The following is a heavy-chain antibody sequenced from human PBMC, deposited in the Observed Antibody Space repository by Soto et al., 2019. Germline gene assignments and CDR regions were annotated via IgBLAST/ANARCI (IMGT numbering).Heavy chain of an antibody. J-gene: IGHJ6*02. D-gene: IGHD3-3*01. Sequence: ASVKVSCKASGYTFTSYDINWVRQATGQGLEWMGWMNPNSGNTGYAQKFQGRVTMTRNTSISTAYMELSSLRSEDTAVYYCARDGGRSXDFWSGYYYYYYYGMDVWGQGTTVTVSS. CDR2: MNPNSGNT. V-gene: IGHV1-8*01. CDR3: ARDGGRSXDFWSGYYYYYYYGMDV. CDR1: GYTFTSYD.